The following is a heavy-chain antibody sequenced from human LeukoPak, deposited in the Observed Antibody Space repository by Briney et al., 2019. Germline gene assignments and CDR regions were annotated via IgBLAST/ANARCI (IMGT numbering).Heavy chain of an antibody. CDR3: ATEVREMEIYYYYYMDV. J-gene: IGHJ6*03. CDR1: GYTLTELS. CDR2: FDPEDGET. D-gene: IGHD5-24*01. Sequence: ASVKVSCKVSGYTLTELSMHWVRQAPGKGLEWMGGFDPEDGETIYAQKFQDRVTMTEDTSTDTAYMELSSLRSEDTAVYYCATEVREMEIYYYYYMDVWGKGTTVTVSS. V-gene: IGHV1-24*01.